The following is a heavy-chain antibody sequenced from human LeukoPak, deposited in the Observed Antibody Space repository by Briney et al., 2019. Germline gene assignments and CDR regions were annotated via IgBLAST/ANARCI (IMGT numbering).Heavy chain of an antibody. CDR1: GFSFSSFE. V-gene: IGHV3-48*03. Sequence: GGSLRLSCAASGFSFSSFELNWVRQAPGKGLEWVSYISSSGSTIYFADSVKGRFTISRDNAKNSLYLQMNSLRAEDTAVYYCARDVLYCDFHYLDYWGQGTLVTVSS. CDR3: ARDVLYCDFHYLDY. D-gene: IGHD4-17*01. CDR2: ISSSGSTI. J-gene: IGHJ4*02.